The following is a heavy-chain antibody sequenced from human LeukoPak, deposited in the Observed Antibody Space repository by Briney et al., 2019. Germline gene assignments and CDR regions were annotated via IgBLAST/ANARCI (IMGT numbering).Heavy chain of an antibody. CDR2: IYPGDSDT. CDR3: ARHAGPGAVPAAPPDMFDP. V-gene: IGHV5-51*01. D-gene: IGHD2-2*01. CDR1: GYSFTSYW. Sequence: GESLKISCKGSGYSFTSYWIGWVRQMPGKGPEWMGIIYPGDSDTRYSPSFQGQVTISADKSISTAYLQWSSLKASDTAMYYCARHAGPGAVPAAPPDMFDPWGQGTLVTVSS. J-gene: IGHJ5*02.